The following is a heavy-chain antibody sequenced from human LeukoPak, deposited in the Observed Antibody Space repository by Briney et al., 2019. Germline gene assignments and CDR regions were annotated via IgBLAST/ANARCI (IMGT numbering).Heavy chain of an antibody. V-gene: IGHV3-23*01. CDR3: AKDSSNGYYYPTTAFDY. CDR2: ISGSGGST. J-gene: IGHJ4*02. CDR1: GFTFSSYA. D-gene: IGHD3-22*01. Sequence: GGSLRLSCAASGFTFSSYAMSWVRQAPGKGLEWVSAISGSGGSTYYADSVKGRFTISRDNSKNTLYLQMNSLRAEDTAVYYCAKDSSNGYYYPTTAFDYWGQGTLVTVSS.